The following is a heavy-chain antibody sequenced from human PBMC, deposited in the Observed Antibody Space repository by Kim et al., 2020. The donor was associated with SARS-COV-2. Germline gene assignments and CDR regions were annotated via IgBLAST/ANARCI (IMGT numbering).Heavy chain of an antibody. CDR2: IYYSGST. CDR3: ARDFVDSKLPPHYGGEGYFYYFGMDV. Sequence: SETLSLTCTVSGGSISSGGYYWSWIRQHPGKGLEWIGYIYYSGSTYYNPSLKSRVTISVDTSKNQFSLKLSSVTAADTAVYYCARDFVDSKLPPHYGGEGYFYYFGMDVWGQGTTVTVSS. CDR1: GGSISSGGYY. D-gene: IGHD3-22*01. V-gene: IGHV4-31*03. J-gene: IGHJ6*02.